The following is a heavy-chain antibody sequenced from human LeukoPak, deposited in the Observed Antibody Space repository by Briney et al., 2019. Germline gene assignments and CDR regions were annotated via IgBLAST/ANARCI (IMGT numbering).Heavy chain of an antibody. Sequence: GGSLRLSCAASGFTVSSNYMSWVRQAPGKGLEWVSVIYSGGSTYYADSEKGRFTISRDNSKNTLYLQMNSLRAEDTAVYYCAISSVKGYYDFCSGYSYWGQGTLVTVSS. CDR1: GFTVSSNY. V-gene: IGHV3-53*01. CDR2: IYSGGST. CDR3: AISSVKGYYDFCSGYSY. J-gene: IGHJ4*02. D-gene: IGHD3-3*01.